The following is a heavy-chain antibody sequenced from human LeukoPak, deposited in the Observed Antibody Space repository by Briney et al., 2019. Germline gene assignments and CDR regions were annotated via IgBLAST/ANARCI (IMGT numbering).Heavy chain of an antibody. D-gene: IGHD5-12*01. Sequence: GSLRLSCAASGFTFSSYAMHWVRQAPGKGLEYVSAISSNGGSTYYANSVKGRFTISRDNSKNTLYLQMGSLRAEDMAVYYCAREGLRASFDYWGQGTLVTVSS. V-gene: IGHV3-64*01. CDR1: GFTFSSYA. CDR3: AREGLRASFDY. J-gene: IGHJ4*02. CDR2: ISSNGGST.